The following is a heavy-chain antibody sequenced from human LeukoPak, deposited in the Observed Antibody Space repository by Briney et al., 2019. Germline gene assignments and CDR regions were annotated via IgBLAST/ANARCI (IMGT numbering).Heavy chain of an antibody. CDR2: ISSSGTTI. V-gene: IGHV3-48*03. CDR3: ARALYSGYDRESEY. CDR1: GLTFSSYE. J-gene: IGHJ4*02. Sequence: PGGSLRLSCAASGLTFSSYEMNWVRQAPGKGLEWVSYISSSGTTIYYADSVKGRFTISRDNAKNSLYLQMNSLRAEDTAFYYCARALYSGYDRESEYWGQGTLVTVSS. D-gene: IGHD5-12*01.